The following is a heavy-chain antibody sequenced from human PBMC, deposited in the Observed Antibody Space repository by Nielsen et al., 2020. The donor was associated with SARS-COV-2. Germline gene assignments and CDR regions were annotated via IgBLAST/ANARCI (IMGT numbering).Heavy chain of an antibody. CDR3: ARDWSRAFDV. J-gene: IGHJ3*01. V-gene: IGHV3-30*03. CDR1: GFTFSIYA. CDR2: VSNDGNIQ. Sequence: GESLKISCAASGFTFSIYAMHWVRQAPGKGLEWVAVVSNDGNIQYYSDSVKGRFTISRDNAKNSMSLQMNSLRVEDTAVYYCARDWSRAFDVWGQGTMVTVSS.